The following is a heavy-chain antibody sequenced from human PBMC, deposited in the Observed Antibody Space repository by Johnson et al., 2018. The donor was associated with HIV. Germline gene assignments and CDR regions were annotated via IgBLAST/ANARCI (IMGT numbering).Heavy chain of an antibody. CDR3: ARAYIYGAFDI. J-gene: IGHJ3*02. D-gene: IGHD2/OR15-2a*01. V-gene: IGHV3-15*01. CDR2: IKSKTDGGTT. CDR1: GFIFNDAW. Sequence: VQLVESGGGLVKPGESLRLSCAASGFIFNDAWMNWVRQAPGKGLEWVGRIKSKTDGGTTDYAAPVKGRFTISRDNAKNTLYLQMNSLRAEDTAVYYCARAYIYGAFDIWGQGTMVTVSS.